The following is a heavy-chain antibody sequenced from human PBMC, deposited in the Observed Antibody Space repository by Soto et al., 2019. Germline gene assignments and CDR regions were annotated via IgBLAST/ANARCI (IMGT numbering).Heavy chain of an antibody. CDR3: ALIYGSGSYYQYYYGMDV. CDR1: GFTFSSYA. Sequence: GGSLRLSCAASGFTFSSYAMHWVRQAPGKGLEWVAVISYDGSNKYYADSVKGRFTISRDNSKNTLYLQMNSLGAEDTAVYYCALIYGSGSYYQYYYGMDVWGQGTTVTVSS. J-gene: IGHJ6*02. D-gene: IGHD3-10*01. CDR2: ISYDGSNK. V-gene: IGHV3-30-3*01.